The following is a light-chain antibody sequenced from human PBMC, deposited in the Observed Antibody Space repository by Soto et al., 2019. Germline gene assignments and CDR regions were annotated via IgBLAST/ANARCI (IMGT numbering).Light chain of an antibody. CDR2: DIS. CDR3: QQYENLPYT. CDR1: QVITNY. J-gene: IGKJ2*01. Sequence: DIQLTQSASSLSASVGDRVTITCQASQVITNYLNWYQQKPGKAPKLLIYDISPLEIGVPSRFGGSGSGTHFTFTITGLQPEDIATYYCQQYENLPYTFGQGTKLEI. V-gene: IGKV1-33*01.